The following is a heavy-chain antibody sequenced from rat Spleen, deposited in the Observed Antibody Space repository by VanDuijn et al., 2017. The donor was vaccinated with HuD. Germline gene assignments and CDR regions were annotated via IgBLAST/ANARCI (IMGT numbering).Heavy chain of an antibody. CDR1: GFSLNNYG. CDR2: TWGNGNT. CDR3: ARHAYGGYEAFDY. D-gene: IGHD1-11*01. Sequence: QVQLKESGPGLVQPSQTLSLTCTVSGFSLNNYGVIWVRQPPGKGLEWMGVTWGNGNTNYNSAVQSRLSISRDTSKSQLFLKVTSLQPEDTGTYYCARHAYGGYEAFDYWGQGVMVTVSS. V-gene: IGHV2-13*01. J-gene: IGHJ2*01.